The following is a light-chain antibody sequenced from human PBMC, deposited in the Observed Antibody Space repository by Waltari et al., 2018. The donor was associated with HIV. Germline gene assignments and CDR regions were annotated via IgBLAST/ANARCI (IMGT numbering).Light chain of an antibody. CDR3: CSYAGSNTFV. CDR2: DVN. J-gene: IGLJ2*01. Sequence: QSALTQPRSVSGSPGQSVAISCTGTSNDVGGYDSVSWYQQHPGKAPKLMIFDVNKRASGVPDRFSGSKSGNTASLTISGLQAEDEADYSCCSYAGSNTFVFGGGTKLTVL. V-gene: IGLV2-11*01. CDR1: SNDVGGYDS.